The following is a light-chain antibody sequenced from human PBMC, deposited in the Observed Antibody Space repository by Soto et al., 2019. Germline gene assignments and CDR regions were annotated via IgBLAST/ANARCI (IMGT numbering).Light chain of an antibody. J-gene: IGLJ3*02. CDR1: SSDIGGYNH. CDR3: CAYTARTTLSWV. CDR2: DVD. V-gene: IGLV2-14*03. Sequence: QSALTQPTSVSGSPGQSITISCTGVSSDIGGYNHVSWYQQHPDKVPRLIMYDVDNRPLGVSNRFSGSQSGNTASLSISGLQAEDEAEYYCCAYTARTTLSWVFGGGTKLTVL.